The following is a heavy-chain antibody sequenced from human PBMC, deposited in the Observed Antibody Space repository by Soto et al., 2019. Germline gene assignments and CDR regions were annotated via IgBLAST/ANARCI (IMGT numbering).Heavy chain of an antibody. CDR1: GYTFTSYD. J-gene: IGHJ6*02. V-gene: IGHV1-8*01. CDR2: MNPNSGNT. CDR3: ARSYSGYDFYYYYYGMDV. Sequence: ASVKVSCKASGYTFTSYDINWVRQATGQGLEWMGWMNPNSGNTGYAQKFQGRVTMTRNTSIGTAYMELSSLRSEDTAVYYCARSYSGYDFYYYYYGMDVWGQGTTVTVSS. D-gene: IGHD5-12*01.